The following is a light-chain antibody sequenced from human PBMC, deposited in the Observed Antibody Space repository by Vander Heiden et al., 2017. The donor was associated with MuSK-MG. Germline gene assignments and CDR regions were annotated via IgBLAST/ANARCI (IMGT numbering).Light chain of an antibody. CDR1: QSVSSSY. Sequence: EIVLTQSPGTLSLSPGERATLSCRANQSVSSSYLAWYQQKPGQAPRLLIYGASSRATGIPDRFSGSGSGTDFTLTISRLEPEDFAVYYCQQDCSSRFTFGPGTKVDIK. CDR3: QQDCSSRFT. CDR2: GAS. J-gene: IGKJ3*01. V-gene: IGKV3-20*01.